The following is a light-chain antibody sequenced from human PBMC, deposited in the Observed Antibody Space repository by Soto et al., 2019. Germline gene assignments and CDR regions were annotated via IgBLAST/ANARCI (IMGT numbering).Light chain of an antibody. CDR1: SSDVGGYNY. CDR2: DVS. Sequence: QSALTQPASVSGSPGQSITISCTGTSSDVGGYNYVSWYQQHPGKAPKLMIYDVSNRPSGVSNRFSGSKSGNTASLTISGLQAEDEDDYYCSSYTSSSTLVFGTGTKLPVL. V-gene: IGLV2-14*01. CDR3: SSYTSSSTLV. J-gene: IGLJ1*01.